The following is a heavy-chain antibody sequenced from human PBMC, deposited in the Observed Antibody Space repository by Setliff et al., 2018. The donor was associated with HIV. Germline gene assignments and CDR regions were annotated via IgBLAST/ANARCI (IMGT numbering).Heavy chain of an antibody. CDR1: RGTFTTYA. CDR3: ARGRITGSINF. D-gene: IGHD1-20*01. Sequence: SVKVSCKTSRGTFTTYAFSWVRQAPGQGLEWMGGIIPILNVAKYPQKFHGRVTITADESTSTAYMELSSLRSEDTAVYYCARGRITGSINFWGQGTLVTVSS. CDR2: IIPILNVA. J-gene: IGHJ4*02. V-gene: IGHV1-69*10.